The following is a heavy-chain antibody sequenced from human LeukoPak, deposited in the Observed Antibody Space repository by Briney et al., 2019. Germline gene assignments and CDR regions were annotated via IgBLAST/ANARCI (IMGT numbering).Heavy chain of an antibody. J-gene: IGHJ4*02. V-gene: IGHV1-8*01. CDR2: MNPNSGNT. Sequence: ASVKVSCKASGYTFTEYAMHWVRLAPGHGLEWMGWMNPNSGNTGYAQKFQGRVTMTRSTSISTAYMELSSLRSEDTAVYYCARANDSSGYPFDYWGQGTLVTVSS. CDR1: GYTFTEYA. CDR3: ARANDSSGYPFDY. D-gene: IGHD3-22*01.